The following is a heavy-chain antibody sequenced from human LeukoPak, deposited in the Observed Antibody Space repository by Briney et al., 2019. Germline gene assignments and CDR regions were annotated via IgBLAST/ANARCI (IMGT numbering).Heavy chain of an antibody. D-gene: IGHD3-10*01. Sequence: ASVKVSCKASGYTFTSYGISWVRQAPGQGLEWMGWISAYYGNTNYAQKLQGRVTMTTDTSTSTAYMELRSLRSDDTAVYYCARDTTELLWFGELFFGESPNFDYWGQGTLVTVSS. CDR2: ISAYYGNT. J-gene: IGHJ4*02. V-gene: IGHV1-18*01. CDR1: GYTFTSYG. CDR3: ARDTTELLWFGELFFGESPNFDY.